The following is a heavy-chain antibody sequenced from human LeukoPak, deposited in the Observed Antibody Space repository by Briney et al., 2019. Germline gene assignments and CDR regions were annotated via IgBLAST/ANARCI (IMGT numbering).Heavy chain of an antibody. D-gene: IGHD6-19*01. J-gene: IGHJ4*02. CDR1: GFTFSSYA. CDR3: AKPRLAGQWLVSAYFDY. Sequence: GSLRLSCAASGFTFSSYAMSWVRQAPGKGLEWDSAISGSGGSTYYADSVKGRFTISRDNSKNTLYLQMNSLRAEDTAVYYCAKPRLAGQWLVSAYFDYWGQGTLVTVSS. V-gene: IGHV3-23*01. CDR2: ISGSGGST.